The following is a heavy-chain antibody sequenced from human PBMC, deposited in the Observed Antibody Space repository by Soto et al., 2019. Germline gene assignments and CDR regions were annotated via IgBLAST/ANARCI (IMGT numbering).Heavy chain of an antibody. J-gene: IGHJ5*02. D-gene: IGHD3-9*01. Sequence: GASVKVSCKASGYTFTSYGISWVRQAPGQGLEWMGWISAYNGNTNYAQKLQGRVTMTTDTSTSTAYMELRSLRSDDTAVYYCARGKPYYDILTGYGWFDPWGQGTLVTVSS. CDR1: GYTFTSYG. V-gene: IGHV1-18*01. CDR3: ARGKPYYDILTGYGWFDP. CDR2: ISAYNGNT.